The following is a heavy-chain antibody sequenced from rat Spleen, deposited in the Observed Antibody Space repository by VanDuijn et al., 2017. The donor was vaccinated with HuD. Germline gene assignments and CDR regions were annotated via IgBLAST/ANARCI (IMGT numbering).Heavy chain of an antibody. CDR3: SREDWHFDF. V-gene: IGHV2S54*01. J-gene: IGHJ1*01. CDR2: ISSGGNT. CDR1: GFTFDNYW. Sequence: VQLVESGGGLVQSGRSLKLSCVASGFTFDNYWMSWIRQAPGKGLEWVAAISSGGNTNYNSALKSRLSISRDTSKSLVFLKINSLQTEDTAIYYCSREDWHFDFWGPGTMVTVSS.